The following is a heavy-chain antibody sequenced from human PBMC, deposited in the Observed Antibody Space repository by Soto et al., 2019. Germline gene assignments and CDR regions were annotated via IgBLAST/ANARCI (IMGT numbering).Heavy chain of an antibody. D-gene: IGHD3-9*01. J-gene: IGHJ5*02. CDR3: ARDRDDTLTGNSEYH. V-gene: IGHV4-34*01. CDR2: INHSGST. CDR1: GGSFSGYY. Sequence: QVQLQQWGAGLLKPSETLSLTCAVYGGSFSGYYWSWIRQPPGKGLEWIGEINHSGSTNYNPSLMSRVTISVDTSMNQFSLKLSSLTVSYTAVYYCARDRDDTLTGNSEYHWGQGTLVTVSS.